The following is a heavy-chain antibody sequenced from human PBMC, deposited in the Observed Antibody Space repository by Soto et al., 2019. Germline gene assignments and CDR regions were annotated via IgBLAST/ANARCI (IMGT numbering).Heavy chain of an antibody. CDR2: INPSGGST. V-gene: IGHV1-46*01. CDR1: GYTFTSYY. J-gene: IGHJ1*01. Sequence: ASVKVSCKASGYTFTSYYMHWVRQAPGQGLEWMGIINPSGGSTSYAQKFQGRVTMTRDTSTSTVYMELSSLRSEDTAVYYCARDSASGYCSGGSCYWGGYFQHWGQGTLATVSS. CDR3: ARDSASGYCSGGSCYWGGYFQH. D-gene: IGHD2-15*01.